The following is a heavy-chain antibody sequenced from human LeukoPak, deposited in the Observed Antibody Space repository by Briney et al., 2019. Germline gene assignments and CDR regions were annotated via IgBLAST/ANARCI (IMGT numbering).Heavy chain of an antibody. CDR1: GYTFTGYY. V-gene: IGHV1-2*04. J-gene: IGHJ3*02. D-gene: IGHD3-3*01. CDR3: ARDRPIGYDFWSGYYTWAFDI. CDR2: INPNSGGT. Sequence: ASVKVSCKASGYTFTGYYMHWVRQAPGQGLEWMGWINPNSGGTNYAQKFQGWATMTRDTSISTAYMELRSLRSDDTAVYYCARDRPIGYDFWSGYYTWAFDIWGQGTMVTVSS.